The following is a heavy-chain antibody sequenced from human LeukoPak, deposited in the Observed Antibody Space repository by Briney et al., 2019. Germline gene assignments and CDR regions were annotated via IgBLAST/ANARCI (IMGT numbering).Heavy chain of an antibody. Sequence: ASVKVSCKASGGTFSSYAISWVRQAPGQGLEWMGGVIPIFGTANYAQKFQGRVTITTDESTSTAYMELSSLRSEDTAVYYCARIGGGTMVRGESDWFDPWGQGTLVTVSS. CDR1: GGTFSSYA. V-gene: IGHV1-69*05. CDR3: ARIGGGTMVRGESDWFDP. J-gene: IGHJ5*02. CDR2: VIPIFGTA. D-gene: IGHD3-10*01.